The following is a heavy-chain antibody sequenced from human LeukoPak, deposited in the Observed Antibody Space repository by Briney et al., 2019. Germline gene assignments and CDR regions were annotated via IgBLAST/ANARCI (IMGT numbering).Heavy chain of an antibody. Sequence: ASVKVSCKASGYTFTSYYMHWVRQVPGQGLEWMGIINPSGGSTSYAQKFQGRVTMTRDTSTSPVYMELSSLRSEDTAVYYCARDLPHCSGGSCYASYYFDYWGQGTLVIVSS. V-gene: IGHV1-46*01. J-gene: IGHJ4*02. CDR1: GYTFTSYY. CDR3: ARDLPHCSGGSCYASYYFDY. CDR2: INPSGGST. D-gene: IGHD2-15*01.